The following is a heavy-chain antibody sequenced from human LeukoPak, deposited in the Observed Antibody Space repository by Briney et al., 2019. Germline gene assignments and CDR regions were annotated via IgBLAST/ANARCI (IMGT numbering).Heavy chain of an antibody. CDR3: ARVIGFGELSLGY. V-gene: IGHV1-2*02. J-gene: IGHJ4*02. Sequence: ASVKVSCKASGYTFTGYYIHWVRQAPGQGLEWMGWINPKSGGTNYAQKFQGGVTMTRDTSISTAYMELSRLRSDDTAVYFCARVIGFGELSLGYWGQGTLVTVSS. CDR2: INPKSGGT. D-gene: IGHD3-10*01. CDR1: GYTFTGYY.